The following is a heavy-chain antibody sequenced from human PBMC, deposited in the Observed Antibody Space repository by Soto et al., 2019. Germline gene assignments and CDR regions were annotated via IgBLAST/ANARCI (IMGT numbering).Heavy chain of an antibody. D-gene: IGHD2-15*01. CDR3: ARVGTPTKGYCSGGSCYLPYYYYYYMDV. CDR2: IYYSGST. V-gene: IGHV4-59*01. Sequence: PSETLSHTCTFSGGSISSYYWIWIRQPPGKGLEWIGYIYYSGSTNYNPSLKSRVTISVDTSKNQFSLKLSSVTAADTAVYYCARVGTPTKGYCSGGSCYLPYYYYYYMDVWGKGTTVTVSS. CDR1: GGSISSYY. J-gene: IGHJ6*03.